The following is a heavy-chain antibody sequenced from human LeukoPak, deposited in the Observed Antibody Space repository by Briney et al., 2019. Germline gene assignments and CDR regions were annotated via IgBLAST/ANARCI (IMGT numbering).Heavy chain of an antibody. D-gene: IGHD2-2*01. CDR3: ARTAFEVVPAANYYYYMDV. J-gene: IGHJ6*03. CDR1: GGTFSSYA. V-gene: IGHV1-69*04. CDR2: IIPILGIA. Sequence: GASVKVSCKASGGTFSSYAISWVRQAPGQGLEWMGRIIPILGIANYAQKFQGRVTITTDESTSTAYMELSSLRSEDTAVYYCARTAFEVVPAANYYYYMDVWGKGTTVTVSS.